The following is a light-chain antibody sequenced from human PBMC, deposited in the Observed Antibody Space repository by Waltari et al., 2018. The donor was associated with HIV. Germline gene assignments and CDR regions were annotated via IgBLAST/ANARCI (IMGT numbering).Light chain of an antibody. J-gene: IGLJ3*02. CDR2: KNN. CDR1: RSNIGTKY. CDR3: AAWDDSLSGWA. V-gene: IGLV1-47*01. Sequence: QSVLTQPPSASATPGQWVTISRFGSRSNIGTKYVYWYQQLPGTAPKFLIYKNNRRPSGVTDRFSGSKSGTSASLAISGLRSEDEAEYYCAAWDDSLSGWAFGGGTKLTVL.